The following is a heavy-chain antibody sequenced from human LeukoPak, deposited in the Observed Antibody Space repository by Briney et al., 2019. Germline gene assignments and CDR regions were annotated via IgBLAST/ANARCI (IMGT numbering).Heavy chain of an antibody. CDR1: GFTFSSYA. CDR3: AKQYSGYGEVYYYMDV. J-gene: IGHJ6*03. CDR2: ISGSGGST. D-gene: IGHD5-12*01. Sequence: PGGSLRPSCAASGFTFSSYAMSWVRQAPGKGLEWVSAISGSGGSTYYADSVKGRFTISRDNSKNTLYLQMNSLRAEDTAVYYCAKQYSGYGEVYYYMDVWGKGTTVTVSS. V-gene: IGHV3-23*01.